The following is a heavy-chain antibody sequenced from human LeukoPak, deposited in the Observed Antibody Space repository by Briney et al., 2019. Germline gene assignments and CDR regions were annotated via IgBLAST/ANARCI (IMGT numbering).Heavy chain of an antibody. CDR1: GGSISSSSYY. D-gene: IGHD3-10*01. CDR3: ARFESAITMVRGVRDAFDI. J-gene: IGHJ3*02. CDR2: IYYSGST. V-gene: IGHV4-39*01. Sequence: SETLSLTCTVSGGSISSSSYYWGWIRQPPGKGLEWIVRIYYSGSTYDNPSLKSRVTISVDTSRNQFSLKLSSVTAADTAVYYCARFESAITMVRGVRDAFDIWGQGTMVTVSS.